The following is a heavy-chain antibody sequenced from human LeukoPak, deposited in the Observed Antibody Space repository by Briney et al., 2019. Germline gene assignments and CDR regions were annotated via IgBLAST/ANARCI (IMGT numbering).Heavy chain of an antibody. Sequence: SETLSLTCTVSGGSISSGDYYWSWIRQPPGKGLEWIGYIYYSGSTYYNPSLTSRVTISVDTSKNQFSLRLSSVTAADTAVYYCARDLSPAGYGMDVWGQGTTVTVSS. CDR3: ARDLSPAGYGMDV. CDR1: GGSISSGDYY. CDR2: IYYSGST. J-gene: IGHJ6*02. D-gene: IGHD2-15*01. V-gene: IGHV4-30-4*01.